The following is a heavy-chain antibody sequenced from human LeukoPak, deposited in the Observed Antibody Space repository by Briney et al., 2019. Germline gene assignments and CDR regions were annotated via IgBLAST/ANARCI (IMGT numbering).Heavy chain of an antibody. CDR3: AIHFRYFDL. V-gene: IGHV3-30-3*01. J-gene: IGHJ2*01. Sequence: GGSLKLSCAASGFTFSSYAMHWVRQAPGKGLEWVAVISYDGSNKYYADSVKGRFTISRDNSKNTLYLQMNSLRAEDTAVYYCAIHFRYFDLWGRGALVTVSS. CDR1: GFTFSSYA. CDR2: ISYDGSNK.